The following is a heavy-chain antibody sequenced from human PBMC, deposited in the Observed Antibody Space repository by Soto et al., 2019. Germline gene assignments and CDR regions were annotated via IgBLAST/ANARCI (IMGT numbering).Heavy chain of an antibody. D-gene: IGHD6-13*01. V-gene: IGHV4-34*01. Sequence: QVQLQQWGAGLLKPSETLSLTCAVYGGSFSGYYWSWIRQPPGKGLEWIGEINHSGSTNYNPSLKSRVTISVDTSKNQFSLKLSSVTAADTAVYYCVRTWYSSSWLYFDYWGQGTLVTVSS. CDR2: INHSGST. CDR1: GGSFSGYY. CDR3: VRTWYSSSWLYFDY. J-gene: IGHJ4*02.